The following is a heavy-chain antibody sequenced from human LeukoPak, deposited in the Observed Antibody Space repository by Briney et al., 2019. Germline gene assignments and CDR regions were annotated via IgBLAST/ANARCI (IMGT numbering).Heavy chain of an antibody. J-gene: IGHJ4*02. CDR1: GGSISSGGYY. D-gene: IGHD3-10*01. CDR3: ARDRASGYFDY. V-gene: IGHV4-31*03. Sequence: SETLSLTCTVSGGSISSGGYYWSWIRQHPGTGLEWIGYIYYSGSTYYNPSLKSRVTISVDTSKNQFSLKLSSVTAADTAVYYCARDRASGYFDYWGQGTLVTVSS. CDR2: IYYSGST.